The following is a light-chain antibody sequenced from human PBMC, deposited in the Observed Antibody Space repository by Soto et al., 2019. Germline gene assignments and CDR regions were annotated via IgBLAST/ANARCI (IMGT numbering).Light chain of an antibody. CDR1: QSSGSD. CDR2: GAS. V-gene: IGKV3-15*01. Sequence: EIVMTQSPANLSVSPWERATLSCRASQSSGSDVAWYQQKPGQPPRLLIDGASTTATGIPARFSGSGSGTEFTLTISSLQSEDFAVYNCQQYNKRPRTFGQGTKVDI. CDR3: QQYNKRPRT. J-gene: IGKJ1*01.